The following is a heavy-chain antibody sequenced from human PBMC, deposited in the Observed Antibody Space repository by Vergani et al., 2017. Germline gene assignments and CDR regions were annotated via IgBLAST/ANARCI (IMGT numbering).Heavy chain of an antibody. Sequence: QVQLQESGPGLVKPSETLSLTCTVSGGSISSYYWSWIRQPPGKGLEWIGYIYYSGSTNYNPSLKSRVTISVDTSKNQFSLKLSSVTAADTAVYYCARDRVAAVNWFDPWG. CDR1: GGSISSYY. CDR2: IYYSGST. D-gene: IGHD2-15*01. J-gene: IGHJ5*02. V-gene: IGHV4-59*01. CDR3: ARDRVAAVNWFDP.